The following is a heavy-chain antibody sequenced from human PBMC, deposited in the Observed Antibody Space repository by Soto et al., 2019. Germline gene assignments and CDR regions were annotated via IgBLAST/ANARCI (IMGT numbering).Heavy chain of an antibody. Sequence: VKVSCKASGYTFTSYYIHWVRQAPGQGLEWVAMINPGGGRTKNAQMFQGRVTLTRDTSAGTVDMELSSLTSDDTAVYYCARGPSCGGDCYLFDYWGQGSLVTVSS. V-gene: IGHV1-46*01. CDR3: ARGPSCGGDCYLFDY. CDR1: GYTFTSYY. J-gene: IGHJ4*02. CDR2: INPGGGRT. D-gene: IGHD2-21*02.